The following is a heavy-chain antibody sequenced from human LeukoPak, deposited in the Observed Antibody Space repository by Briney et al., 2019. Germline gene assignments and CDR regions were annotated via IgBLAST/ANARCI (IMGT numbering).Heavy chain of an antibody. CDR2: IYYSGST. CDR1: GGSFSGYY. D-gene: IGHD5-24*01. CDR3: AREEWLQQDY. V-gene: IGHV4-34*01. J-gene: IGHJ4*02. Sequence: PSETLSLTCAVYGGSFSGYYWSWIRQPPGKGLEWIGSIYYSGSTYYNPSLKSRVTISVDTSKNQFSLKLSSVTAADTAVYYCAREEWLQQDYWGQGTLVTVSS.